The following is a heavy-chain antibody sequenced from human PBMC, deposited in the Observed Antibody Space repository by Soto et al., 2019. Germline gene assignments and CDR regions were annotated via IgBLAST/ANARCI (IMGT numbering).Heavy chain of an antibody. J-gene: IGHJ5*02. CDR1: GGSISSYY. V-gene: IGHV4-59*08. Sequence: SETLSLTCTVSGGSISSYYWSWIRQPPGKGLEWIGYIYYSGSTNYNPSLKSRVTISVDTSKNQFSLKVNSVTAADTAVYYCARHARYYDILTGYSTLSWFDPWGQGTLVTVSS. CDR2: IYYSGST. CDR3: ARHARYYDILTGYSTLSWFDP. D-gene: IGHD3-9*01.